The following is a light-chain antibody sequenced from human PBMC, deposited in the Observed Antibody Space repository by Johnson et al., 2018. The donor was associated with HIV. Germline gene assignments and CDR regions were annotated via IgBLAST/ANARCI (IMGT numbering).Light chain of an antibody. CDR2: ETD. V-gene: IGLV1-51*02. CDR1: TSNY. Sequence: QSVLTQPPSVSAAPGQKVTISCSGGTSNYVSWYQHLPGAAPKLLIYETDKRPSGIPDRFSASTSGTSATLAITGLPTGDEADYYCETWDSSLSAYVFGTGTKVTVL. CDR3: ETWDSSLSAYV. J-gene: IGLJ1*01.